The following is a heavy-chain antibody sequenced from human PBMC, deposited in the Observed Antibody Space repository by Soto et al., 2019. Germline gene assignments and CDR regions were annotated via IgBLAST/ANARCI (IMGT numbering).Heavy chain of an antibody. CDR1: GGSISSGDYY. V-gene: IGHV4-30-4*01. D-gene: IGHD3-16*02. CDR2: IYYSGST. CDR3: ARDYPSWDYYYGRNV. J-gene: IGHJ6*02. Sequence: PSETLCLTCTVAGGSISSGDYYWSWIRKPPGKGLEWIGYIYYSGSTYYNPSLKSRVTISVDTSKNQFSLKLSSVTAADTAVYYCARDYPSWDYYYGRNVGAKGPRSPS.